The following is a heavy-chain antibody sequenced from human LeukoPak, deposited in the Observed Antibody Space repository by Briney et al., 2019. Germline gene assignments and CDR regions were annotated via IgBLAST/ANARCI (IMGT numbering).Heavy chain of an antibody. D-gene: IGHD3-22*01. J-gene: IGHJ5*02. CDR1: GGSISSITSLTYY. V-gene: IGHV4-34*01. Sequence: SETLSLTCIVSGGSISSITSLTYYWNWIRQSPGTGLEWIGEINHTGSTNYNPSLKSRVTISVDTSKNQFSLKLSSVTAADTAIYYCARSHYYDSSGSHNNWFDPWGQGTLVTVSS. CDR3: ARSHYYDSSGSHNNWFDP. CDR2: INHTGST.